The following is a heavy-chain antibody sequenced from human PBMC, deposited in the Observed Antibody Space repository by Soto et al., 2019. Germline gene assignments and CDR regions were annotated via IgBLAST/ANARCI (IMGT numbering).Heavy chain of an antibody. CDR2: IWYDGSNK. J-gene: IGHJ6*02. Sequence: QVQLVESGGGVAQPGRSLRLSCAASGFTFSSYGMHWVRQAPGKGLEWVAVIWYDGSNKYYADSVKGRFTISRDNSKNTLYLQMNSLRAEDTAVYYCARDNGGVEFYYYYGMDVWGQGTTVTVSS. CDR3: ARDNGGVEFYYYYGMDV. V-gene: IGHV3-33*01. CDR1: GFTFSSYG. D-gene: IGHD3-16*01.